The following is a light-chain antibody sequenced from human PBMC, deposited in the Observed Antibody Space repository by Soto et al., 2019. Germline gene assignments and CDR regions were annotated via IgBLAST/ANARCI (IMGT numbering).Light chain of an antibody. CDR2: DAS. J-gene: IGKJ4*01. CDR1: QSISSV. Sequence: DIVLTQSPATLSLSPGVRATLSCRASQSISSVLAWYQQKPGQAPRLLIYDASNRATGIPARFSCSGSGTEFTLTISRLAHEDFAVYYCQHRYNCPLPFGGGSKVEIK. CDR3: QHRYNCPLP. V-gene: IGKV3-11*01.